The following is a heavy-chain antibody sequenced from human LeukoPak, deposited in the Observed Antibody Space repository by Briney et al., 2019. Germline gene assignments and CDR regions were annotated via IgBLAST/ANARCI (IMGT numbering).Heavy chain of an antibody. J-gene: IGHJ4*02. D-gene: IGHD2-2*01. CDR3: AKVPSIVVVPAAPPYYFDY. Sequence: PGGSLRLSCAASGFTFSSYAMSWVRQAPGKGLEWVSAISGSGGSTYYADSVKGRFTISRDNSKNTLYLQMNSLRAEDTAVYYCAKVPSIVVVPAAPPYYFDYWGQGTLVTVSS. V-gene: IGHV3-23*01. CDR1: GFTFSSYA. CDR2: ISGSGGST.